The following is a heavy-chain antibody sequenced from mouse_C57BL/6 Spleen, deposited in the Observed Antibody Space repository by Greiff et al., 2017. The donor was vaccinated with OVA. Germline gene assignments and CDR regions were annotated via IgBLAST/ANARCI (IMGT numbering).Heavy chain of an antibody. J-gene: IGHJ4*01. Sequence: EVTVVESGGGLVQPKGSLKLSCAASGFSFNTSAMNWVRQAPGKGLELVARIRSKSNNYATYYADSVKDRFTISRDDSESMLYLQMNNLKTEDTAMYYCVRGGRDYAMDYWGQGTSVTVSS. CDR1: GFSFNTSA. D-gene: IGHD3-1*01. CDR3: VRGGRDYAMDY. CDR2: IRSKSNNYAT. V-gene: IGHV10-1*01.